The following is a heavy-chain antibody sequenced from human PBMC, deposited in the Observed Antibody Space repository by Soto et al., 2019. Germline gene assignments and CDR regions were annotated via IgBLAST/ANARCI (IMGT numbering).Heavy chain of an antibody. CDR2: IIPIFGTA. D-gene: IGHD5-12*01. J-gene: IGHJ2*01. CDR1: GGTFSSYT. V-gene: IGHV1-69*12. CDR3: GRGNRRWLQLWYFDL. Sequence: QVQLVQSGAEVKKPGSSVTVSCKASGGTFSSYTISWVRQAPGQGLEWMGGIIPIFGTANYAQKFQGRVTITADESTSTAYMELSSLRSEDTAVYYCGRGNRRWLQLWYFDLWGRGTLVTVCS.